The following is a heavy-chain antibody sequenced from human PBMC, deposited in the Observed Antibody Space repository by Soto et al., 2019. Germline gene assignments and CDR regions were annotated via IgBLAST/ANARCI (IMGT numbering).Heavy chain of an antibody. CDR1: GFTFTFESYE. V-gene: IGHV3-23*01. Sequence: GSLRLSCEASGFTFTFESYEMNWVRQAPGKGLEWVAYISVSGGSTYYAGSVKGRFTISRDNSKNTLYLQMNSLRAEDTAVYYCAKDFKAAGYFDYWGQGTLVTVSS. CDR3: AKDFKAAGYFDY. D-gene: IGHD6-13*01. CDR2: ISVSGGST. J-gene: IGHJ4*02.